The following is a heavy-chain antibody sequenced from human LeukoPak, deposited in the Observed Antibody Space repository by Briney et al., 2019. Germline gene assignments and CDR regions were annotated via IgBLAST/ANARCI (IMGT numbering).Heavy chain of an antibody. CDR2: IKDKGEGGTI. CDR1: GFTFKNAW. CDR3: TTDPRY. Sequence: GGFLRLSCAASGFTFKNAWMSWVRQAPGKGPEWVARIKDKGEGGTIDYAASVRGRFTISRDDSRDAVYLQMNSLIVDDSAVYYCTTDPRYWGQGTLVTVSS. J-gene: IGHJ4*02. V-gene: IGHV3-15*01.